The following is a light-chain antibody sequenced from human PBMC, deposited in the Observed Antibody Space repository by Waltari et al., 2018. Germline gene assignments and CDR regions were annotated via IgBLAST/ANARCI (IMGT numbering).Light chain of an antibody. CDR2: GAT. CDR3: QQSYSTPQT. CDR1: QSISSY. Sequence: DIHMTQSPSSLSASVGDRVTITCRASQSISSYLNWYEQKTGIAPTLLIYGATSLQSGVPSRFSCSGSGTDFTLTISSLQPGDFATYYCQQSYSTPQTFGQGTKVEIK. J-gene: IGKJ1*01. V-gene: IGKV1-39*01.